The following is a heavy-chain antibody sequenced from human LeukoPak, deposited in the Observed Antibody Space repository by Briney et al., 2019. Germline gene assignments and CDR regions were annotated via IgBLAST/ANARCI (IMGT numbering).Heavy chain of an antibody. Sequence: PGGSLRLSCAASGFTFSTYWMAWVRQAPGKGLEWVANIKGDETAKHQADSVKGRFTISRDNAQNSVYLQMSSLRGDDTAVYYCARDVGGSLDYCGQGTLVTVSS. J-gene: IGHJ4*02. CDR3: ARDVGGSLDY. CDR2: IKGDETAK. V-gene: IGHV3-7*01. CDR1: GFTFSTYW. D-gene: IGHD1-26*01.